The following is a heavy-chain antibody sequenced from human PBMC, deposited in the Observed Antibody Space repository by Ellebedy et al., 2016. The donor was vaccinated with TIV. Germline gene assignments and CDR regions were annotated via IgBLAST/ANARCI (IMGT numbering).Heavy chain of an antibody. J-gene: IGHJ5*02. CDR3: AKQRTAGRRGDWFDP. CDR1: GFTLSSVA. D-gene: IGHD6-6*01. CDR2: ISGTGTNT. Sequence: ETLSLTCAASGFTLSSVAVSWVRQAPGTRLEWVSLISGTGTNTYYADSVKGRCTISRDKSKNPLYLQMSSLRAEDTAIYYCAKQRTAGRRGDWFDPWGQGTLVTVSS. V-gene: IGHV3-23*01.